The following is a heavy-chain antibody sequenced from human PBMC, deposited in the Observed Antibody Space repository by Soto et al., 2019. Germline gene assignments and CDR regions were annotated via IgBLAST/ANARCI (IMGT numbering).Heavy chain of an antibody. Sequence: QVQLVESGGGGVQPGRSLRLSCAASGFTFSSYAMHWVRQAPGKGLEWVAVISYDGSNKYYADSVKGRFTISRDNSKNTLYLPMNSLRAEDTAVYYCARPLWRDDYNCGYFDLWGRGTLVTVSS. CDR1: GFTFSSYA. CDR3: ARPLWRDDYNCGYFDL. D-gene: IGHD4-4*01. J-gene: IGHJ2*01. V-gene: IGHV3-30-3*01. CDR2: ISYDGSNK.